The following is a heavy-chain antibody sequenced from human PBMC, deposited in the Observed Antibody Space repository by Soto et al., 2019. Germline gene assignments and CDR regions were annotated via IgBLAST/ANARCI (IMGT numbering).Heavy chain of an antibody. Sequence: GGSLRLSCAASGFSFSISPMHWVRQAPGKGPEWVALISYDGTNKFYADSVKGRFTISRDNSKSTLYLQVDSPRPEDAAVYYCAKDPANIVVDDGVIDYWGQGTLVTSPQ. J-gene: IGHJ4*02. V-gene: IGHV3-30-3*01. D-gene: IGHD2-15*01. CDR3: AKDPANIVVDDGVIDY. CDR1: GFSFSISP. CDR2: ISYDGTNK.